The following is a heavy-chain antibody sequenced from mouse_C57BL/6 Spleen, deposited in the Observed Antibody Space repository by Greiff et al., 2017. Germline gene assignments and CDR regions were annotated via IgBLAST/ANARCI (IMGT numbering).Heavy chain of an antibody. D-gene: IGHD4-1*01. J-gene: IGHJ4*01. Sequence: VQLQQPGAELVKPGASVKMSCKASGYTFTSYWITWVKQRPGQGLEWIGDIYPGSGSTNYNEKFKSKATLTVATSSSTAYMQLSSLTSEDSAVYYCAQQTGTYAMDYWGQGTSVTVSS. CDR3: AQQTGTYAMDY. CDR1: GYTFTSYW. V-gene: IGHV1-55*01. CDR2: IYPGSGST.